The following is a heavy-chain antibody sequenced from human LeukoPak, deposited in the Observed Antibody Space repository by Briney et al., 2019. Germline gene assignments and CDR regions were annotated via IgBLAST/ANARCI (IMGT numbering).Heavy chain of an antibody. D-gene: IGHD3-22*01. CDR1: GFTFSSYS. CDR3: ARDLQVVVDPTGY. V-gene: IGHV3-48*01. J-gene: IGHJ4*02. Sequence: PGGSLRLSCAASGFTFSSYSMNWVRQAPGKGLEWVSYISSSSSTIYYADSVKGRFTISRDNAKNSLYLQMNSLRAEDTAVYYCARDLQVVVDPTGYWGQGTLVTVSS. CDR2: ISSSSSTI.